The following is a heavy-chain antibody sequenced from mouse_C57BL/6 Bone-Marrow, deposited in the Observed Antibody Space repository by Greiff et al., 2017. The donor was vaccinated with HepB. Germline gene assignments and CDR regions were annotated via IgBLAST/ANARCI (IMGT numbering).Heavy chain of an antibody. CDR2: IYPGDGDT. Sequence: SGPELVKPGASVKISCKASGYAFSSSWMNWVKQRPGKGLEWIGRIYPGDGDTNYNGKFKGKATLTADKSSSTAYMQLSSLTSEDSAVYFCARVSNYYGSPYFDYWGQGTTLTVSS. J-gene: IGHJ2*01. CDR1: GYAFSSSW. CDR3: ARVSNYYGSPYFDY. D-gene: IGHD1-1*01. V-gene: IGHV1-82*01.